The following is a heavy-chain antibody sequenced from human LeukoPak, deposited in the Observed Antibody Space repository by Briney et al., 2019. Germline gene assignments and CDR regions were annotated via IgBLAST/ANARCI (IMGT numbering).Heavy chain of an antibody. D-gene: IGHD6-19*01. V-gene: IGHV1-18*01. CDR3: ASSNGYSSGWYLPITDY. CDR1: GYTFTSYG. Sequence: GASVKVSCKASGYTFTSYGISWVRQAPGQGLEWMGWISAYNGNTNYAQKLQGRVTMTTDKSTSTAYMELSSLRSEDTAVYYCASSNGYSSGWYLPITDYWGQGTLVTVSS. CDR2: ISAYNGNT. J-gene: IGHJ4*02.